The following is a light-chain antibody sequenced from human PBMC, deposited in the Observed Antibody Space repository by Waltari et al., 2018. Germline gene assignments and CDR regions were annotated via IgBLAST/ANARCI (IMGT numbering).Light chain of an antibody. J-gene: IGLJ2*01. CDR1: SSDIGGYNF. CDR3: SSYAASTGL. CDR2: EVT. V-gene: IGLV2-8*01. Sequence: QSALTQPPSASGSPGQSVTISCTGTSSDIGGYNFVPWYQQHPGKAPKLMIHEVTKRPSGVPHRFSGSNPGNPASLTVSGLQSDDAADYYCSSYAASTGLFGGGTKLTVL.